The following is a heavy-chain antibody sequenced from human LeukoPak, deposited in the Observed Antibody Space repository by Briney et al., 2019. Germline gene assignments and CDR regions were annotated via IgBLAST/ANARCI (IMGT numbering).Heavy chain of an antibody. Sequence: SLRLSCAASGFTFSSYAMHWVRQAPGKGLEWVSGISWNSGSIGYADSVKGRFTISRDNAKNSLYLQMNSLRAEDTALYYCAKDIYYDSSGYYYHAFDIWGQGTMVTVSS. J-gene: IGHJ3*02. D-gene: IGHD3-22*01. CDR3: AKDIYYDSSGYYYHAFDI. CDR1: GFTFSSYA. V-gene: IGHV3-9*01. CDR2: ISWNSGSI.